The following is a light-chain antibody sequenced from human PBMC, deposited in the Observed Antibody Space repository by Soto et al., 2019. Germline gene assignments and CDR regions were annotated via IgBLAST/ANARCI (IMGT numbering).Light chain of an antibody. V-gene: IGLV1-47*01. CDR1: SSNIGRNY. CDR2: RNN. Sequence: QSALTQPPSASGTPGQRVTISCSGSSSNIGRNYVYWYQQLPGTAPKLLIYRNNKRPSGVPDRFSGSKSGTSASLAISGPRSEDEADYYCAAWDDSLSVLYVFGTGTKVTVL. J-gene: IGLJ1*01. CDR3: AAWDDSLSVLYV.